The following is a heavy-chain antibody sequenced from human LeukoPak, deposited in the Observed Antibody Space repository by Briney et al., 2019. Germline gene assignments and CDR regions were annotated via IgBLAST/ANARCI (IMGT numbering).Heavy chain of an antibody. CDR2: ISAYNGNT. J-gene: IGHJ4*02. Sequence: GASVKVSCKASGYTFTSYGISWVRQAPGQGLGWMGWISAYNGNTSYAQKFQGRVTMTRDTTTSTVYMELSSLRSEDTAVYYCARDGGSGWYYFDYWGQGTLVTVSS. CDR3: ARDGGSGWYYFDY. V-gene: IGHV1-18*01. CDR1: GYTFTSYG. D-gene: IGHD6-19*01.